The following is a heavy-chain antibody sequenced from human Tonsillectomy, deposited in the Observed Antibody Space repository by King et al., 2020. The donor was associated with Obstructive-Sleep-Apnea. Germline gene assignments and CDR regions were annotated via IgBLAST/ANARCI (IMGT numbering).Heavy chain of an antibody. D-gene: IGHD6-13*01. CDR2: ISYDGNNK. J-gene: IGHJ5*01. V-gene: IGHV3-30*04. CDR1: GVSFSGYA. Sequence: QVQLVESGGGVVQPGRSLRLSCTASGVSFSGYAMHWVRQAPGKGLEWVAVISYDGNNKNYVEAVKGRFTISRDNPKTTLYLQMDSLRLDDTAVYYCARSSSWYLGEDWFDPWGQGTLVTVSS. CDR3: ARSSSWYLGEDWFDP.